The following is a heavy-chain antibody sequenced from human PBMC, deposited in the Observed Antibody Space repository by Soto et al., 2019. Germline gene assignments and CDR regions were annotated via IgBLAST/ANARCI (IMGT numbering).Heavy chain of an antibody. J-gene: IGHJ4*02. CDR2: ISAYNGNT. CDR1: GYTFTSYG. V-gene: IGHV1-18*01. CDR3: AGGGVVTYYYGSGSPIDY. Sequence: ASVKVSCKASGYTFTSYGISWVRQAPGQGLEWMGWISAYNGNTNYAQKLQGRVTMTTDTSTSTAYMELRSLRSDDTAVYYCAGGGVVTYYYGSGSPIDYWGQGTLVTVSS. D-gene: IGHD3-10*01.